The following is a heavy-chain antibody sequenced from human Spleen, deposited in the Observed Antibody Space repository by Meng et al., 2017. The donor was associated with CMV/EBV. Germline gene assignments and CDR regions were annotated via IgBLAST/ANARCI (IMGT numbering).Heavy chain of an antibody. Sequence: LSCAASGFTFDDYGMSWVRQAPGKGLEWVSLIYSGGSTTYYADSVKGRFTISRDNSKNTLYLQMNSLRAEDTAVYYCAKDSGYLGEPWGQGTLVTVSS. J-gene: IGHJ4*02. CDR3: AKDSGYLGEP. D-gene: IGHD3-10*01. CDR1: GFTFDDYG. CDR2: IYSGGSTT. V-gene: IGHV3-23*03.